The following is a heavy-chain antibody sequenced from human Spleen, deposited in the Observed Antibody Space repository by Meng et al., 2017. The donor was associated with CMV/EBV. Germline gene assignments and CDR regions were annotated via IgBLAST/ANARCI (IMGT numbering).Heavy chain of an antibody. CDR2: INPSGGST. J-gene: IGHJ3*02. V-gene: IGHV1-46*01. D-gene: IGHD2-2*02. CDR3: ARDRYCSSTSCYTWGEATFDI. Sequence: ASVKVSCKASGYTFTSYYMHWVRQAPGQGLEWMGIINPSGGSTSYAQKFQGRVTMTRDTSTSTVYMELRSLRSDDTAVYYCARDRYCSSTSCYTWGEATFDIWGQGTMVTVSS. CDR1: GYTFTSYY.